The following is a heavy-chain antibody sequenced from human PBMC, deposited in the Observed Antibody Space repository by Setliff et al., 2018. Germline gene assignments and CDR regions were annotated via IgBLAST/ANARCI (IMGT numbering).Heavy chain of an antibody. CDR1: GYIFAGYY. D-gene: IGHD3-22*01. J-gene: IGHJ4*02. CDR3: ARDTRDKYDTSGYYLSLDS. V-gene: IGHV1-69*15. Sequence: VKVSCKASGYIFAGYYMHWVRQAPGQGLEWMGRIIPIFGTAKYSQEFQGRVTISADESTRTAYLDLRSLRFEDTAVYYCARDTRDKYDTSGYYLSLDSWGQGTLVTVSS. CDR2: IIPIFGTA.